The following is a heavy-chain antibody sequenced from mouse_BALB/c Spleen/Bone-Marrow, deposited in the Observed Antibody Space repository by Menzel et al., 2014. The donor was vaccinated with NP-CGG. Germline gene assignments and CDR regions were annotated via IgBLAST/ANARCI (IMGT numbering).Heavy chain of an antibody. CDR3: TRGGSSSFDY. J-gene: IGHJ2*01. Sequence: EVQLQQSGGGLVQPGGSMKLSCVASGFTFSNYWMNWVRQSPEKGLEWVAEIRLKSNNYATHYAESVKGSFTISRDDSKSSVYLQMNNLRAEDTGIYYCTRGGSSSFDYWCQGTTLTVSS. CDR1: GFTFSNYW. V-gene: IGHV6-6*02. D-gene: IGHD1-1*01. CDR2: IRLKSNNYAT.